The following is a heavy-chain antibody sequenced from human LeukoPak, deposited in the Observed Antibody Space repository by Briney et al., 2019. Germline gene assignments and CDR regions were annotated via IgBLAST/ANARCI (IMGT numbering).Heavy chain of an antibody. D-gene: IGHD1-26*01. J-gene: IGHJ3*02. CDR2: IYHGASDT. CDR3: ARQEVGAVGRFDI. Sequence: GESLKISCKGCGYSFTSYWIGWLRPMRGKRLEWMGIIYHGASDTRYSPSFQGPVTISADKSIRNAYLQWSSLKASDTAMYYCARQEVGAVGRFDIWGQGTMVTVSS. V-gene: IGHV5-51*01. CDR1: GYSFTSYW.